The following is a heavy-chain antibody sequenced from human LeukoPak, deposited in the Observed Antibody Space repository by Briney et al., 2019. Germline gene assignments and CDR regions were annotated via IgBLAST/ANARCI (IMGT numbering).Heavy chain of an antibody. CDR1: GYTFTSYG. V-gene: IGHV1-18*01. Sequence: ASVKVSCKAPGYTFTSYGISWVRQAPGQGLEWMGLISAYNGNTNYAQKLQGRVTMTTDTSTSTAYMELRSLRSDDTAVYYCARGGPSYGSGSDAFDIWGQGTMVTVSS. D-gene: IGHD3-10*01. J-gene: IGHJ3*02. CDR3: ARGGPSYGSGSDAFDI. CDR2: ISAYNGNT.